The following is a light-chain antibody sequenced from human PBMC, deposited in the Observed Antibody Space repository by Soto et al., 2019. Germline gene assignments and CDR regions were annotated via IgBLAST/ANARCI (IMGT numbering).Light chain of an antibody. J-gene: IGKJ4*01. CDR2: DAA. Sequence: EIVLTQSPATLSLSPGERATLSCRASQSVSSYLAWYQQKPGQAPRLLIYDAANRATGIPARFSGSGSGTDFILTISSLKPEDFAVYYCQQRSNWPLTFGGGTKVEIK. V-gene: IGKV3-11*01. CDR1: QSVSSY. CDR3: QQRSNWPLT.